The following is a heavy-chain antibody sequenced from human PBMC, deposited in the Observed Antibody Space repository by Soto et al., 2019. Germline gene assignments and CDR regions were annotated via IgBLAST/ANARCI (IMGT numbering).Heavy chain of an antibody. Sequence: QVQLQESGPGLVKPSETLSLTCAVSGGSISSYYWSWIRQPPGKGLEWIGYFYYSGSTNHNPSLKSRVTISVDTSKNQFSLKLSSVTAADTAVYYCARGALTTYFDYWGQGTLVTVSS. CDR3: ARGALTTYFDY. J-gene: IGHJ4*02. CDR2: FYYSGST. CDR1: GGSISSYY. V-gene: IGHV4-59*01.